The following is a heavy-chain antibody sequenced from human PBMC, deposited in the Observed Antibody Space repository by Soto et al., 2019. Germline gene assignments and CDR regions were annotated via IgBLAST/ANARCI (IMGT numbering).Heavy chain of an antibody. Sequence: GGSLRLSCAASGFTFSSYGMHWVRQAPGKGLEWVAVIWYDGGNKYYADSVKGRFTISRDNSKNTLYLQMNSLRAEDTAVYYCARDRVATRGPYYYYGMDVWGQGTTVTVS. CDR3: ARDRVATRGPYYYYGMDV. CDR1: GFTFSSYG. CDR2: IWYDGGNK. J-gene: IGHJ6*02. V-gene: IGHV3-33*01. D-gene: IGHD5-12*01.